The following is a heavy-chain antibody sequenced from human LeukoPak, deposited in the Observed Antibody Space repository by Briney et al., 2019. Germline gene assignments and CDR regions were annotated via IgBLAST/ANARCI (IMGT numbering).Heavy chain of an antibody. CDR2: ISRSGDGT. D-gene: IGHD3-16*01. V-gene: IGHV3-23*01. J-gene: IGHJ4*02. CDR3: AKAKEAEDGGSRRGLGY. CDR1: GFTFSSYV. Sequence: GGSLRLSCAASGFTFSSYVMNWVRQAPGKGLEWVSGISRSGDGTYYADSVKGRFTISRDNSKNTLYLQMNGLGAEDTAVYYCAKAKEAEDGGSRRGLGYWGQGTLVTVSS.